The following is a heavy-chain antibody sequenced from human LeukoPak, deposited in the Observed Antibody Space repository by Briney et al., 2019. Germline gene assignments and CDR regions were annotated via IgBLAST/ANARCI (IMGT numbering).Heavy chain of an antibody. D-gene: IGHD6-19*01. Sequence: GGSLSLSCAASGFTFSSYEMNWVRQAPGKGLEWESYIISSGSSIYYADSVKGRFTISRDTAKNSLYLQMNSLRAEDTAVYYCARDEGQWLPTGAFDIWGQGTMVTVSS. CDR2: IISSGSSI. CDR3: ARDEGQWLPTGAFDI. J-gene: IGHJ3*02. V-gene: IGHV3-48*03. CDR1: GFTFSSYE.